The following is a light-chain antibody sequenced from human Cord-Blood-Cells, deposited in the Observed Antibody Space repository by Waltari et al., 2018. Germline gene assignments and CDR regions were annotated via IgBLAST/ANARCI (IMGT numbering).Light chain of an antibody. CDR3: AAWDDSLNGWV. CDR1: SPNRCRST. V-gene: IGLV1-44*01. J-gene: IGLJ3*02. CDR2: SNN. Sequence: QSVLTQPPSASGTHGPRVTISCSGSSPNRCRSTVNWYQQLPGTAPKLLIYSNNQRPSGVPDRFSGSKAGTSASLAISGLQSEDEADYYCAAWDDSLNGWVFGGGTKLTVL.